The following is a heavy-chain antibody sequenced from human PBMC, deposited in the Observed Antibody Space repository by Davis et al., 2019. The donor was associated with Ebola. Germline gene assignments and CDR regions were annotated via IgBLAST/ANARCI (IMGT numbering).Heavy chain of an antibody. D-gene: IGHD7-27*01. Sequence: PGGSLRLSCAASGFTLVTYCMNWVRQAPGKGLEWVSSISWRSEYIYYADSVKGRFTISRDNARNSLFLQMDNLRAEDTAVYYCARAWGIGNYYFDYWGQGALVTVSS. CDR2: ISWRSEYI. CDR3: ARAWGIGNYYFDY. J-gene: IGHJ4*02. CDR1: GFTLVTYC. V-gene: IGHV3-21*01.